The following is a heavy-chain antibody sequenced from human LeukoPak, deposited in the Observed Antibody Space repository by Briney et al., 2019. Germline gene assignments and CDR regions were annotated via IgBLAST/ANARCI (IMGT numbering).Heavy chain of an antibody. J-gene: IGHJ4*02. CDR3: ALNRGSGWYFHY. Sequence: PGGPLRLSCAASGFTFSSYAMHWVRQAPGKGLEWVAVISYDGSNKYGDSVKGRFTISRDNSKNTLYLQMNSLRAEDTAVYYCALNRGSGWYFHYWGQGTLVTVSS. V-gene: IGHV3-30*04. D-gene: IGHD6-19*01. CDR1: GFTFSSYA. CDR2: ISYDGSNK.